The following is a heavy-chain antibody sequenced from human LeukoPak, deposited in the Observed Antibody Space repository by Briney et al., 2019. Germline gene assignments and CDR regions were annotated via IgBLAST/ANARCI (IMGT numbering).Heavy chain of an antibody. Sequence: PSETLSLTCTVSGGSISSYYWSWIRQPPGKGLEWIGYIYYSGRTNYNPSLKSRVTISVDTSKNQFSLKLSSVTAADTAVYYCARDHLTYYDFWSGYQPYYYGMDVWGQGTKVTFSS. J-gene: IGHJ6*02. D-gene: IGHD3-3*01. V-gene: IGHV4-59*01. CDR3: ARDHLTYYDFWSGYQPYYYGMDV. CDR2: IYYSGRT. CDR1: GGSISSYY.